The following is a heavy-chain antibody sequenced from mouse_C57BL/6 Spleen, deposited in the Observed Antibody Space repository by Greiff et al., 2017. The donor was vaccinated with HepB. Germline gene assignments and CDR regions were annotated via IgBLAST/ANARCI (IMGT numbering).Heavy chain of an antibody. Sequence: QVHVKQPGAELVKPGASVKMSCKASGYTFTSYWITWVKQRPGQGLEWIGDIYPGSGSTNYNEKFKSKATLTVDTSSSTAYMQLSSLTSEDSAVYYCAYGNGAYWGQGTLVTVSA. CDR2: IYPGSGST. V-gene: IGHV1-55*01. CDR3: AYGNGAY. J-gene: IGHJ3*01. D-gene: IGHD2-1*01. CDR1: GYTFTSYW.